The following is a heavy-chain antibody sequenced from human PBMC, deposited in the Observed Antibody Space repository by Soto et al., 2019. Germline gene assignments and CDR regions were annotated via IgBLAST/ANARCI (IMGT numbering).Heavy chain of an antibody. J-gene: IGHJ4*02. CDR1: GFIFRNYG. V-gene: IGHV3-21*01. Sequence: GGSLRLSCAASGFIFRNYGMNWVRQAPGKGLEWVSSITSSGHYIYYADSVKGRFTISRDNPKNLLYLQMNSLRAEDTAVYYCARDTTAVRPLPGWGQGTLVTVSS. D-gene: IGHD6-6*01. CDR3: ARDTTAVRPLPG. CDR2: ITSSGHYI.